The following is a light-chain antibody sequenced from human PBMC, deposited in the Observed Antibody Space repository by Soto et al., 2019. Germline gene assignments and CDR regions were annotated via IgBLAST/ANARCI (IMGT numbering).Light chain of an antibody. J-gene: IGKJ1*01. CDR3: QQYNNRPR. CDR1: QSVDIN. CDR2: GAS. V-gene: IGKV3-15*01. Sequence: EILMTQYPATLSVSPGERATLSCRASQSVDINLAWYQKKAGQAPRLLIYGASTRATGIPASFSGSGSGTEFTLTISSMKSEDFAVYYCQQYNNRPRFGQGTKVDI.